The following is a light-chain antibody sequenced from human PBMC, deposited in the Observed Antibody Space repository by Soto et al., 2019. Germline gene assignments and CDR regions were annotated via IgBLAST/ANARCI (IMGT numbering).Light chain of an antibody. CDR1: QSISSW. CDR2: KAY. Sequence: DIQMTQSPSTLSASVGDRVTITCRASQSISSWLAWYQQKPGKAPKLLIYKAYSLESGVPSRCSGSGSGTEFTLTISSLQPDDFATYYCQQYNSYPYTFGQGNKLEIK. V-gene: IGKV1-5*03. CDR3: QQYNSYPYT. J-gene: IGKJ2*01.